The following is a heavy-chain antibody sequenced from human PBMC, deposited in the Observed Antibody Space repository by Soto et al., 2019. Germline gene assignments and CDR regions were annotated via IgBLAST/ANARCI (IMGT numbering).Heavy chain of an antibody. D-gene: IGHD3-22*01. CDR3: AKMYYYDSSGSRGYFDY. CDR1: GFTFGTYA. V-gene: IGHV3-23*01. Sequence: GGSLRLSCAASGFTFGTYAMTWVRQAPGKGLEWVSAISGSGGSTYYADSVEGRFTISRDNAKNTLYVQMNSLRAEDTAIYYCAKMYYYDSSGSRGYFDYWGQGTLDPVSS. CDR2: ISGSGGST. J-gene: IGHJ4*02.